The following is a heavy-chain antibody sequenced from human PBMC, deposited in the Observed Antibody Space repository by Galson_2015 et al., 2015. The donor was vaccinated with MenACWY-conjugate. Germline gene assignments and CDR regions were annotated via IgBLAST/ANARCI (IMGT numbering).Heavy chain of an antibody. CDR3: ASKDYYYDSSSRRKLSMDY. J-gene: IGHJ4*02. D-gene: IGHD3-22*01. Sequence: SLRLSCAVSGFTFSRYWMHWVRQAPGKGLEWVADIKPDGSEKYYADSVKGRFTISRDNVKNSLYLQMNSLRAEDTAVYYCASKDYYYDSSSRRKLSMDYWGQGTLVTVSS. CDR1: GFTFSRYW. CDR2: IKPDGSEK. V-gene: IGHV3-7*03.